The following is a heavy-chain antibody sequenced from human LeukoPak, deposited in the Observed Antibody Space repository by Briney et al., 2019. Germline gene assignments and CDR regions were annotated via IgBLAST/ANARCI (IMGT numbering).Heavy chain of an antibody. CDR1: GFTFSSYG. J-gene: IGHJ6*03. CDR3: ARDGVDYGDYYYMDV. D-gene: IGHD4-17*01. CDR2: IWYDGSNK. Sequence: GGSLRLSCAASGFTFSSYGMHWVRQAPGKGLEWVAVIWYDGSNKYYADSVKGRFTISRDNSKNTLYLQMNSLRAEDTAVYYCARDGVDYGDYYYMDVWGKGTTVTVSS. V-gene: IGHV3-33*01.